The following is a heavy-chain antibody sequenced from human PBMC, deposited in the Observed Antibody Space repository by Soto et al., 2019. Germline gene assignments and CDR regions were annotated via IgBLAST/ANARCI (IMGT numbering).Heavy chain of an antibody. CDR3: AREHCSGSHLDY. CDR2: IYYSGST. CDR1: GGSISSGGYY. V-gene: IGHV4-31*03. Sequence: QVQLQESGPGLVKPSQTLSLSCTVSGGSISSGGYYWSWIRQHPGKGLEWIGYIYYSGSTYYNPSLKSRVTISVDTSKNQFSLKLSSVTAADTAVYYCAREHCSGSHLDYWGQGTLVTVSS. D-gene: IGHD3-10*02. J-gene: IGHJ4*02.